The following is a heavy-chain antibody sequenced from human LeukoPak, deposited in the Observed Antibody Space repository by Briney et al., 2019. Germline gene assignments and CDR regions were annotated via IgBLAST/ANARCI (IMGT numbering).Heavy chain of an antibody. J-gene: IGHJ4*02. D-gene: IGHD2-21*02. CDR2: IYYSGST. V-gene: IGHV4-31*03. CDR3: ARVTYCGGDCYSHPIDY. CDR1: GGSISSCGYY. Sequence: SQTLSLTCTVSGGSISSCGYYWSWIRQHPGKGLEWIGYIYYSGSTYYNPSLKSRVTISVDTSKNQFSLKLSSVTAADTAVYYCARVTYCGGDCYSHPIDYWGQGTLVTVSS.